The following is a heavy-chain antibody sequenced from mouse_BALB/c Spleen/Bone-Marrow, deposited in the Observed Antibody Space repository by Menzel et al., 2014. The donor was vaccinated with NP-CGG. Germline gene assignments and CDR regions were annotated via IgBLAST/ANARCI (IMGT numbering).Heavy chain of an antibody. CDR2: IHPSSGYA. J-gene: IGHJ2*01. D-gene: IGHD2-1*01. V-gene: IGHV1-4*01. CDR1: GYTFTSYT. Sequence: VPLPPSGAALARPGASVTMSCQASGYTFTSYTMHWVKPRPGQGLEWIGYIHPSSGYANYNQKFKDKATFTADKSSTTAYMQLSSLTAEDAAADDGARKDDNYVGVDYGGQGTTRTVSA. CDR3: ARKDDNYVGVDY.